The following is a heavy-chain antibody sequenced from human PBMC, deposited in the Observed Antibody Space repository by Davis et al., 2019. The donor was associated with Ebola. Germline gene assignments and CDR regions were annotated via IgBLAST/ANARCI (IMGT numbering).Heavy chain of an antibody. CDR1: GYSFTSYW. CDR3: ARSIAVATYYFDY. V-gene: IGHV5-10-1*01. J-gene: IGHJ4*02. CDR2: IDPSDSYT. Sequence: GESLKISCKGSGYSFTSYWIGWVRQMPGKGLEWMGRIDPSDSYTNYSPSFQGHVTISADKSISTAYLQWSSLKASDTAMYYCARSIAVATYYFDYWGQGTLVTVSS. D-gene: IGHD6-19*01.